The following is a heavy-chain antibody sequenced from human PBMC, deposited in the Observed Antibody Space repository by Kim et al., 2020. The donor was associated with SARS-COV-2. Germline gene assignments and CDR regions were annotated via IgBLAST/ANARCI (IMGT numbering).Heavy chain of an antibody. CDR2: IYSGGST. D-gene: IGHD5-12*01. Sequence: GGSLRLSCAASGFTVSSNYMSWVRQAPGKGLEWVSVIYSGGSTYYADSVKGRFTISRDNSKNTLYLQMNSLRAEDTAVYYCARDPISGDDAFDIWGQGTMVTVSS. CDR3: ARDPISGDDAFDI. CDR1: GFTVSSNY. J-gene: IGHJ3*02. V-gene: IGHV3-53*01.